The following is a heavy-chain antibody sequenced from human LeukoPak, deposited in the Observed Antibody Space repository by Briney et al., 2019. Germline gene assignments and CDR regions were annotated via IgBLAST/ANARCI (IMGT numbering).Heavy chain of an antibody. CDR1: GGSFSGYY. D-gene: IGHD3-22*01. V-gene: IGHV4-34*01. J-gene: IGHJ4*02. CDR2: INHSGST. Sequence: SETLSLTCAVYGGSFSGYYWGWIRQRPGKGLEWIAEINHSGSTNYNPSLKSRVTISVDTSKNQFSLKLSSVTAADTAVYYCARGEFTYYYDSSGPAGYWGQGTLLTVSS. CDR3: ARGEFTYYYDSSGPAGY.